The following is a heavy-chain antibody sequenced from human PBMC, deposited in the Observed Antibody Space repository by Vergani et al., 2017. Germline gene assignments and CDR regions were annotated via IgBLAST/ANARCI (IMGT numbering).Heavy chain of an antibody. J-gene: IGHJ2*01. CDR2: FDPEDGET. CDR1: GYTLTELS. CDR3: ATVGYSYGPRSYWYFDL. D-gene: IGHD5-18*01. V-gene: IGHV1-24*01. Sequence: QVQLVQSGAEVKKPGASVKVSCKVSGYTLTELSMHWVRQAPGKGLEWMGGFDPEDGETIYAQKFQGRVTMTEETSTDTAYMELSSLRSEDTAVYYCATVGYSYGPRSYWYFDLWGRGTLVTVSS.